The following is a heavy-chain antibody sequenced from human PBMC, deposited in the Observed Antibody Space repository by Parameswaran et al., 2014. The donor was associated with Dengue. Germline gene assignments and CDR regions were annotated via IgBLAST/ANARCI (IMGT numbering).Heavy chain of an antibody. D-gene: IGHD3-22*01. Sequence: ESLKISCAASGFTFSSYAMSWVRQAPGKGLEWVSAISGSGGSTYYADSVKGRFTISRDNSKNTLYLQMNSLRAEDTAVYYCAKRPDYYDSSGYFDYWGQGAQVTVSS. CDR1: GFTFSSYA. CDR3: AKRPDYYDSSGYFDY. V-gene: IGHV3-23*01. J-gene: IGHJ4*02. CDR2: ISGSGGST.